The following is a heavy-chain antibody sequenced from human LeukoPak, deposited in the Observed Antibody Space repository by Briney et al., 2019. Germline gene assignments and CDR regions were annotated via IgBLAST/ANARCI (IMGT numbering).Heavy chain of an antibody. CDR2: ITSGTTYI. D-gene: IGHD1-26*01. J-gene: IGHJ3*02. CDR3: ARKAQTGSHSAPFDI. Sequence: PGGSLRLSCAASGFTFSDYNMNWVRQSPEKGLEWVSSITSGTTYIYYADSVRGRFTLSRDNAKNSLYLQMNSLRAEDTAVYYCARKAQTGSHSAPFDIWGQGTLVTVSS. CDR1: GFTFSDYN. V-gene: IGHV3-21*01.